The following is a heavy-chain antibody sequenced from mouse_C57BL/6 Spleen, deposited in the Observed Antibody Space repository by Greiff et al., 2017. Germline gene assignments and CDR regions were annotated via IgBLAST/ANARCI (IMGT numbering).Heavy chain of an antibody. V-gene: IGHV2-6*01. J-gene: IGHJ3*01. CDR3: ASESYYYGSRFAY. CDR2: IWGVGST. Sequence: VKLMESGPGLVAPSQSLSITCPVSGFSLTSYGVDWVRPSPGKGLEWLGVIWGVGSTNYNSALKSRLSFSKDNSKSQVFLKMNSLQTDDTAMYYCASESYYYGSRFAYWGQGTLVTVSA. D-gene: IGHD1-1*01. CDR1: GFSLTSYG.